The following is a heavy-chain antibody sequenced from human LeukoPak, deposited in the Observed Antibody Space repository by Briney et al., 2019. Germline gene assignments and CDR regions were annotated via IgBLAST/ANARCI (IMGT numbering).Heavy chain of an antibody. J-gene: IGHJ5*02. CDR3: ARGSPDIVVVVAVINWFDP. D-gene: IGHD2-15*01. Sequence: GASVKVSCETSGYTFTNYYVHWVRQAPGQGLEWMGYIIPDSGGADYDQRFQGRVTMTRDKSISTVYIELSSLRSDDTAVYYCARGSPDIVVVVAVINWFDPWGQGTLVTVSA. V-gene: IGHV1-2*02. CDR2: IIPDSGGA. CDR1: GYTFTNYY.